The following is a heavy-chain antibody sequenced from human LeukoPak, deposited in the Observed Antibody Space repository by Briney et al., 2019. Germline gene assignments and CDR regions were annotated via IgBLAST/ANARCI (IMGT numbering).Heavy chain of an antibody. V-gene: IGHV3-23*01. Sequence: GGSLRLSCAASGFTFSSYVMSWVRQAPGKGLEWVSSISSNGVNTYYADSVKGRFTISRDNSKNTLYLQMNSLRAEDTAVFYCAKGRPCTTCSPSDYWGQGTLVTVSS. CDR2: ISSNGVNT. CDR1: GFTFSSYV. CDR3: AKGRPCTTCSPSDY. D-gene: IGHD2-2*01. J-gene: IGHJ4*02.